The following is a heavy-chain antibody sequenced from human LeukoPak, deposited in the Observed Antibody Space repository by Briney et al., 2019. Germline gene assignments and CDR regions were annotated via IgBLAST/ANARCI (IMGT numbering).Heavy chain of an antibody. CDR2: INPNSGGT. Sequence: ASVKVSCKASAYRFTGYYLHWVRQAPGQGLEWMGWINPNSGGTNYAQKFQGRVTMTRDTSISTAYMELSRLRSDDTAVYYCAREGESLRYFDWLLPPTYYYYYYMDVWGKGTTVTVSS. CDR3: AREGESLRYFDWLLPPTYYYYYYMDV. V-gene: IGHV1-2*02. D-gene: IGHD3-9*01. J-gene: IGHJ6*03. CDR1: AYRFTGYY.